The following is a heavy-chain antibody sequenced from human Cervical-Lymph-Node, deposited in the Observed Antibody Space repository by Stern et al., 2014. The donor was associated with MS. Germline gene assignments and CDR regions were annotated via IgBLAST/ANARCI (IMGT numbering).Heavy chain of an antibody. Sequence: QVQLVQSGAEVKKVGSSVKVSCKASGDTLSSHTISWVRQAPGQGLEWMGGLIPVFDAPNYAQKFQGRVKITSDETTKTAHMELSSLGSEDTAVYYCATGAHGMDVWGQGTAVSVSS. D-gene: IGHD3-10*01. CDR3: ATGAHGMDV. J-gene: IGHJ6*02. V-gene: IGHV1-69*01. CDR1: GDTLSSHT. CDR2: LIPVFDAP.